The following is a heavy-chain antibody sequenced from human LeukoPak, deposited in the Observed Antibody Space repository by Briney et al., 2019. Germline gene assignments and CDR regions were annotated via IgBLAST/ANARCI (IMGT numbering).Heavy chain of an antibody. CDR2: ISGSSGST. D-gene: IGHD3-9*01. V-gene: IGHV3-23*01. Sequence: PGGSLRLSCAASGFTFSSYAMSWVRQAPGKGLEWVSAISGSSGSTYYADSVKGRFTIFRDNSKNTLYLQMNSLRAEDTAVYYCAKDYDILTGSEYWGQGTLVTVSS. CDR3: AKDYDILTGSEY. CDR1: GFTFSSYA. J-gene: IGHJ4*02.